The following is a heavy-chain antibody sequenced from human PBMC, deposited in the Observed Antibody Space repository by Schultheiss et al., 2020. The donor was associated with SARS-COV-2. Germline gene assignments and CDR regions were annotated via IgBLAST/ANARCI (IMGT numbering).Heavy chain of an antibody. CDR3: ARDLMSGETVLVAIDY. J-gene: IGHJ4*02. CDR2: ISGSGGST. D-gene: IGHD2-8*02. V-gene: IGHV3-23*01. Sequence: GGSLRLSCAASGFTFSSYAMSWVRQAPGKGLEWVSAISGSGGSTYYADSVKGRFTISRDNSKNTLYLQMNSLRAEDTAVYYCARDLMSGETVLVAIDYWGQGTLVTVSS. CDR1: GFTFSSYA.